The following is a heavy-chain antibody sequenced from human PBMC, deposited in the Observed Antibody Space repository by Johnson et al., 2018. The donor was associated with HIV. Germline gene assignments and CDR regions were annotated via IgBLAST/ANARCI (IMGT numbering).Heavy chain of an antibody. CDR2: ISASGAST. D-gene: IGHD6-19*01. V-gene: IGHV3-23*04. CDR1: GITFRSYL. Sequence: VQLVESGGGLAQPGGSLRLSCAASGITFRSYLLTWVRQAPGKGLEWVSHISASGASTYYADSVEGRFTISRDDSKNMLYLQMNSLRAEDTAVYYCAKGMAQWLLLGGFHIWGQGTMVTVSS. CDR3: AKGMAQWLLLGGFHI. J-gene: IGHJ3*02.